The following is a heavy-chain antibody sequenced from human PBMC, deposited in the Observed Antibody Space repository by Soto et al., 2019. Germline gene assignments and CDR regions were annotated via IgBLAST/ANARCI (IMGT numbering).Heavy chain of an antibody. V-gene: IGHV4-30-4*01. D-gene: IGHD4-17*01. CDR3: AREIIPLTTDWYFDL. J-gene: IGHJ2*01. CDR2: IFHSGST. CDR1: GGSISGGIYY. Sequence: QVQLQESGPGLVKPSETLSLTCTVSGGSISGGIYYWSWVRQSPGKGLEWIGHIFHSGSTFYNPSLGSRVTISVDTSKNQFSLRLSSVTAADTAVYYCAREIIPLTTDWYFDLWGRGALVTVSS.